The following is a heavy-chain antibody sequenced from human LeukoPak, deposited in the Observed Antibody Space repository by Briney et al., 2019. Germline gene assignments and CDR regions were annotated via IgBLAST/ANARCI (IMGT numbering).Heavy chain of an antibody. CDR1: GFTFSSYE. CDR3: ARGDFGVVINHPYYFDY. V-gene: IGHV3-48*03. Sequence: GGSLRLSCAASGFTFSSYEMNWVRQAPGKGLEWVSYISSSGSTIYYADSVKGRFTISRDNAKNSLYLQMNSLRAEDTAVYYCARGDFGVVINHPYYFDYWGRGTLVTVSS. D-gene: IGHD3-3*01. J-gene: IGHJ4*02. CDR2: ISSSGSTI.